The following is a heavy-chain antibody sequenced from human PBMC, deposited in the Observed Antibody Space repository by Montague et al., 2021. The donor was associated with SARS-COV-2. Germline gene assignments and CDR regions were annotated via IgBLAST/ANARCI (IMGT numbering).Heavy chain of an antibody. CDR2: INHSGSA. J-gene: IGHJ6*03. CDR1: GGSFSGYY. CDR3: ARLRDGVGPAAILVVGPYYSYYYMDV. V-gene: IGHV4-34*01. Sequence: SETLSLTCAVYGGSFSGYYWNWIRQPPGKGLEWIGEINHSGSANYNPSLKRRVTISVDTSKNQFSLKLKSVTAADTAVYYCARLRDGVGPAAILVVGPYYSYYYMDVWGRGTTVTVSS. D-gene: IGHD2-2*02.